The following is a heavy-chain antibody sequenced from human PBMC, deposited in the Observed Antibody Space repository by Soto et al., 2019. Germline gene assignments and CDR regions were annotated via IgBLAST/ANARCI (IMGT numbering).Heavy chain of an antibody. Sequence: QVQLVKSGGGVVQPGRSLRLSCAASGFTFSSYGMHWVRQAPGKGLEWVAVISYDGGNKYYADSVKGRFTLSRDNPKNTVFLQMNSLRAEDTAVYYCAKTLGYCTSSSCSRDFYYYYGMDVWGQGTTVTVSS. D-gene: IGHD2-2*01. CDR3: AKTLGYCTSSSCSRDFYYYYGMDV. CDR1: GFTFSSYG. V-gene: IGHV3-30*18. J-gene: IGHJ6*02. CDR2: ISYDGGNK.